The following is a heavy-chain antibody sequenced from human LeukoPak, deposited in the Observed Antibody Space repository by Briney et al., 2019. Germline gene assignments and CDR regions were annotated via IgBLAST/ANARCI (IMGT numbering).Heavy chain of an antibody. CDR3: AKDGGISFGELLVDY. CDR2: ISYDGSNK. J-gene: IGHJ4*02. D-gene: IGHD3-10*01. CDR1: GFTFSTSG. Sequence: PGGSLRLSCAASGFTFSTSGMHWVRQAPGKGLEWVAVISYDGSNKYYADSVEGRFTISRDNSKNTLYLQMNSLRAGDTAVYYCAKDGGISFGELLVDYWGQGTLVTVST. V-gene: IGHV3-30*18.